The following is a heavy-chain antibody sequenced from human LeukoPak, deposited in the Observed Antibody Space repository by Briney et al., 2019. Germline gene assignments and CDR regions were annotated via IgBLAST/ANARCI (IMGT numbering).Heavy chain of an antibody. V-gene: IGHV5-51*01. CDR3: ARLDYYDSSGYYKELDAFDI. J-gene: IGHJ3*02. CDR1: GYSFTSYW. D-gene: IGHD3-22*01. Sequence: GESLKISCQGSGYSFTSYWIGWVRQMPGKGLEWMGIIYPGDSDTRYSPSFQGQVTISADKSISTAYLQWSSLKASDTAMYYCARLDYYDSSGYYKELDAFDIWGQGTMVTVSS. CDR2: IYPGDSDT.